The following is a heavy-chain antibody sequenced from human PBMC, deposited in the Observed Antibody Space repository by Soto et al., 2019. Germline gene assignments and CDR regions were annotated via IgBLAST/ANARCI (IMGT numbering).Heavy chain of an antibody. D-gene: IGHD3-10*01. V-gene: IGHV4-34*01. CDR1: GGSFSGYY. Sequence: PSETLSLTCAVYGGSFSGYYWSWIRQPPGKGLEWIGEINHSGSTNYNPSLKSRVTISVDTSKNQFSLKLSAVTAADTAVYYCARGRPRLLWFGIISPTNWFDPWGQGTLVTVS. CDR3: ARGRPRLLWFGIISPTNWFDP. CDR2: INHSGST. J-gene: IGHJ5*02.